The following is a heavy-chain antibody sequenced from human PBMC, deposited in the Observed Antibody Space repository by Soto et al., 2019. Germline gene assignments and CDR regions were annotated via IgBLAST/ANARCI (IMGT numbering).Heavy chain of an antibody. D-gene: IGHD2-8*02. J-gene: IGHJ4*02. Sequence: PSETLSLTCAVSGGSITSGGFSCSWIRQPLGKGLQWMGYIDVSGSTYYNPSLKSRVTISIDRSKNRFSLNLNSVTAADTAMFYCARVNGGVLDYWGQGTLVTV. CDR2: IDVSGST. V-gene: IGHV4-30-2*01. CDR1: GGSITSGGFS. CDR3: ARVNGGVLDY.